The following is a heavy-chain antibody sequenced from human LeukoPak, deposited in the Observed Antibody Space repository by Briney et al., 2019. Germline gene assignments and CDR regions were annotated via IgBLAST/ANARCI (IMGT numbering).Heavy chain of an antibody. V-gene: IGHV3-74*01. CDR2: INNDGSST. D-gene: IGHD6-13*01. CDR1: GFTFSSYW. CDR3: ARPTKEGSSWYWWFDP. Sequence: GGSLRLSCAASGFTFSSYWMHWVRQAPEKGLVWVSRINNDGSSTSYADSVKGRFTISRDNAKNTLYLQMNSLRAEDTAVYYCARPTKEGSSWYWWFDPWGQGTLVTVSS. J-gene: IGHJ5*02.